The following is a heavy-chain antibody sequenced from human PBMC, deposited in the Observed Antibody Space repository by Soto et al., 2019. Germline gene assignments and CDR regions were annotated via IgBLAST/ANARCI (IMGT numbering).Heavy chain of an antibody. J-gene: IGHJ4*02. D-gene: IGHD6-19*01. CDR2: ISYDGSNK. Sequence: GGSLRLSCAASGFTFSNYAMHWVRQAPGKGLEWVAVISYDGSNKFYADSVKGRFTISRDNSKNTLYLQMNSLRAEDTAVYYCAKDGGIPVAEYYFDYWGQGTLVTVSS. V-gene: IGHV3-30*18. CDR1: GFTFSNYA. CDR3: AKDGGIPVAEYYFDY.